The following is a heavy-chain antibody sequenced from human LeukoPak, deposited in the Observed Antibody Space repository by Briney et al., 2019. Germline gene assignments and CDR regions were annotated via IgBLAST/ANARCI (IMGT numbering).Heavy chain of an antibody. V-gene: IGHV3-9*01. CDR3: AKDMRAVAGSFDY. J-gene: IGHJ4*02. D-gene: IGHD6-19*01. CDR1: GFTFSTYW. Sequence: GGSLRLSCAASGFTFSTYWMSWVRQAPGKGLEWVSGISWNSGSIGYADSVKGRFTISRDNAKNSLYLQMNSLRAEDTALYYCAKDMRAVAGSFDYWGQGTLVTVSS. CDR2: ISWNSGSI.